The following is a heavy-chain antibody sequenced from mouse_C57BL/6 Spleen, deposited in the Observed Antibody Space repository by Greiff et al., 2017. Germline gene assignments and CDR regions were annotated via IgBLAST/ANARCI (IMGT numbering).Heavy chain of an antibody. CDR2: ISSGGSYT. D-gene: IGHD2-4*01. V-gene: IGHV5-6*01. Sequence: EVQLQESGGDLVKPGGSLKLSCAASGFTFSSYGMSWVRQTPDKRLEWVATISSGGSYTYYPDSVKGRFTISRDNAKNTLYLQMSSLKSEDTAMYYCAREEDDYGAWFAYWGQGTLVTVSA. J-gene: IGHJ3*01. CDR3: AREEDDYGAWFAY. CDR1: GFTFSSYG.